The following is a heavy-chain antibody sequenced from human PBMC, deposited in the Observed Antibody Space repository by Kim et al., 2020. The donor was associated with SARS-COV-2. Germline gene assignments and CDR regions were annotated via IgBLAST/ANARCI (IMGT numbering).Heavy chain of an antibody. CDR2: T. J-gene: IGHJ4*02. Sequence: TNYNPPLKSRVTISVDTSKNQFSLKLSSVTAADTAVYYCARGPVVTYFDYWGQGTLVTVSS. D-gene: IGHD2-15*01. V-gene: IGHV4-34*01. CDR3: ARGPVVTYFDY.